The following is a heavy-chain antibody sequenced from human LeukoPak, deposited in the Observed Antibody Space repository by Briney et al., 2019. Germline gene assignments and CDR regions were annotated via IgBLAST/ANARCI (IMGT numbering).Heavy chain of an antibody. V-gene: IGHV1-46*01. CDR1: GYTFTSYY. CDR2: INPSGGST. D-gene: IGHD3-10*01. Sequence: GASVKVSCKASGYTFTSYYMHWVRQAPGQGLEWMGIINPSGGSTSYAQKFQGRVTMTRDTSTSTVYMELSSLRSEDTAVYYCAREGFPYYYGSGTQFDYWGQGTLVTVSS. CDR3: AREGFPYYYGSGTQFDY. J-gene: IGHJ4*02.